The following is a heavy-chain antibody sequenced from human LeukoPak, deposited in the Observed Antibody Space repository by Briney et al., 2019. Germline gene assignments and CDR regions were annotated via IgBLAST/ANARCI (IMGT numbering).Heavy chain of an antibody. V-gene: IGHV4-59*02. J-gene: IGHJ4*02. CDR3: ARFSSVCDETSCSLTF. CDR2: IYYSRST. D-gene: IGHD2-2*01. CDR1: GGSVTSHY. Sequence: SETLSLTFSVSGGSVTSHYWTWLRQPPGKELELIGHIYYSRSTTYNPSLQGRISIPVDASNNQFSLQMSSLTATDTAVYYCARFSSVCDETSCSLTFWGQGILVTVSS.